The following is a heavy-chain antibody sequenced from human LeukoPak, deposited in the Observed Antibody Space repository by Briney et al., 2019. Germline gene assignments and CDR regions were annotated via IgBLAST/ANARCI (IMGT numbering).Heavy chain of an antibody. CDR1: GFTFSSYA. CDR3: AKVYSSWDYDAFDI. J-gene: IGHJ3*02. Sequence: PGGSLRLSCAASGFTFSSYAMHWVRQAPGKGLEWVAVISYDGSNKYYADSVKGRFTISRDNSKNTLYLQMNSLRAEDTAVYYCAKVYSSWDYDAFDIWGQGTMVTVSS. D-gene: IGHD6-13*01. V-gene: IGHV3-30-3*01. CDR2: ISYDGSNK.